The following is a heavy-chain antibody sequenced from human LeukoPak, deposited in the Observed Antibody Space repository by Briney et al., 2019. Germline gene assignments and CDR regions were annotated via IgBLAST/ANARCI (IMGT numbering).Heavy chain of an antibody. V-gene: IGHV5-51*01. CDR1: GYSFTSYW. D-gene: IGHD3-22*01. Sequence: GESLKFSCQGSGYSFTSYWIGWVRQMPGKGLEWMGIIYPGDSNNRYTPSFQGQVTISADKSISTAYLQWSSLKASDTAMYYCARYFADSSGSFLDYWGQGTLVTVSS. CDR2: IYPGDSNN. J-gene: IGHJ4*02. CDR3: ARYFADSSGSFLDY.